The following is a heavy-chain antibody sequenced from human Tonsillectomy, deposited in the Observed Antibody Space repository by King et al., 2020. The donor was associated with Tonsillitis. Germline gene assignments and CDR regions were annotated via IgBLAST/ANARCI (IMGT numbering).Heavy chain of an antibody. D-gene: IGHD6-19*01. J-gene: IGHJ4*02. CDR1: GFTFSSYA. Sequence: VQLVESGGGLVQPGGSLRLSCAASGFTFSSYAMSWFRQAPGKGLEWVSAINRDGRTYYADSGKGRFTISRDNSENTLYVQLNSLRAEDTALSYCSRVPLSTCGSGWYTVDYWGQGTLVTVSS. CDR2: INRDGRT. V-gene: IGHV3-23*04. CDR3: SRVPLSTCGSGWYTVDY.